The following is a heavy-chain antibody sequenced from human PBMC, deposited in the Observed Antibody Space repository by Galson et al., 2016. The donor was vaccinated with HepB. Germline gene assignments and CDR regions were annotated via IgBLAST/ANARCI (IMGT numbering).Heavy chain of an antibody. CDR3: ARGYEAAPGWYFDL. V-gene: IGHV3-33*01. J-gene: IGHJ2*01. Sequence: SLRLSCAASGFSFSSYGMHWVRQAPGKGLEWVAVIWFDGSSKFYGESVKGRSTISRDNYKNTLYLEMDSLRVDDTAIYYCARGYEAAPGWYFDLWGRGTLVTVSS. CDR2: IWFDGSSK. D-gene: IGHD5-12*01. CDR1: GFSFSSYG.